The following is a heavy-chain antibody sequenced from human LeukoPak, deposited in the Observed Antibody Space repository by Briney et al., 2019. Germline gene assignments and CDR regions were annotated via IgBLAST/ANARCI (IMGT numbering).Heavy chain of an antibody. V-gene: IGHV3-23*01. Sequence: GGSLRLSCAASGFTFSSYAMSWVRQAPGKGLEWVSAISGSGGSTYYADSVKGRFTISRDNSKNSLYLQMNSLRAEDTALYYCAKAGQNYYYYYMDVWGKGTTVTVSS. J-gene: IGHJ6*03. CDR1: GFTFSSYA. CDR3: AKAGQNYYYYYMDV. CDR2: ISGSGGST.